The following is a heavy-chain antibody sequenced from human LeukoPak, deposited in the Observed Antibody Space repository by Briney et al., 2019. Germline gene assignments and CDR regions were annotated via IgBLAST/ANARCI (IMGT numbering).Heavy chain of an antibody. CDR1: GFTFSSYA. Sequence: GGSLRLSCAASGFTFSSYAMSWVRQAPGKGLEWVSAISGSAGSTYYAGSVRGRFTISRDNSKNTLYLQMNSLRAEDTAVYYCAKHSGSYHGETPFDYWGQGTLVTVSS. CDR2: ISGSAGST. V-gene: IGHV3-23*01. J-gene: IGHJ4*02. D-gene: IGHD1-26*01. CDR3: AKHSGSYHGETPFDY.